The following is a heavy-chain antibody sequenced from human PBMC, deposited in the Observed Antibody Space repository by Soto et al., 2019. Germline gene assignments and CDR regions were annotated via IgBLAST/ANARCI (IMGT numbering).Heavy chain of an antibody. CDR2: ISAYNGNT. J-gene: IGHJ4*02. CDR3: AREGYSYGYTYYFDY. D-gene: IGHD5-18*01. Sequence: ASVKVSCKASGYTFTSYGISWVRQAPGQGLEWMGWISAYNGNTNYAQKLQGRVTMTTDTSTSTAYMELRSLRSDDTAVYYCAREGYSYGYTYYFDYWGQGTLVTSPQ. V-gene: IGHV1-18*01. CDR1: GYTFTSYG.